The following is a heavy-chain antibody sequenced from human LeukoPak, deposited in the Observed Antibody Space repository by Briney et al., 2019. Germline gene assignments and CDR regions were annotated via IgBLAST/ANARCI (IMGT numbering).Heavy chain of an antibody. CDR1: GGSISSGSYY. D-gene: IGHD3-10*01. V-gene: IGHV4-61*02. J-gene: IGHJ5*02. CDR2: IYTSGST. Sequence: SQTLSLTCTVSGGSISSGSYYWSWIRQPAGKGLEWIGRIYTSGSTNYNPSLKSRVTISVDTSKNQFSLKLSSVTAADTAVYYCAREGSKYYYGSGSYYNWGVGFDPWGQGTLVTVSS. CDR3: AREGSKYYYGSGSYYNWGVGFDP.